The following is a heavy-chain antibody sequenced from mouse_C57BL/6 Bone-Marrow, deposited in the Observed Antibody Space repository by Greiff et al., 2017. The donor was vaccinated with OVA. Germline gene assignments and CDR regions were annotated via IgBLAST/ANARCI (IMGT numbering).Heavy chain of an antibody. CDR1: GYTFTSYW. V-gene: IGHV1-69*01. J-gene: IGHJ4*01. D-gene: IGHD1-1*01. CDR3: ARNGGSSSYYAMDY. CDR2: IDPSASYT. Sequence: QVQLQQPGAELVMPGASVKLSCKASGYTFTSYWMHWVKQRPGQGLEWIGEIDPSASYTNYNQKFKGKSTLTVDKSSSTAYMQLSSLTSEDSAVYYCARNGGSSSYYAMDYWGQGTSVTVSS.